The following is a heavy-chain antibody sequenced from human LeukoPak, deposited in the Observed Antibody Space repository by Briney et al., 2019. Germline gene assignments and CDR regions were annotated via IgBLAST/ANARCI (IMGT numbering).Heavy chain of an antibody. CDR3: ARVRAAAIPYYFDY. D-gene: IGHD6-13*01. CDR2: IYYTGST. V-gene: IGHV4-39*07. Sequence: PSETLSLTCLVSGGSIRSGNYYWGWIRQPPGKGLEWIGSIYYTGSTYNNPSLKTRVTMSVDTSKNQFSLNLNSVTAADTAVYYCARVRAAAIPYYFDYWGQGTLDTVSS. CDR1: GGSIRSGNYY. J-gene: IGHJ4*02.